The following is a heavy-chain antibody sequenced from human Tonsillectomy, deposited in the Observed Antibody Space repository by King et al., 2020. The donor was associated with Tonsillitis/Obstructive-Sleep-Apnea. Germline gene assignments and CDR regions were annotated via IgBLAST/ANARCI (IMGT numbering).Heavy chain of an antibody. J-gene: IGHJ4*02. CDR3: ARAGYSSSFGLGY. V-gene: IGHV3-53*01. D-gene: IGHD6-6*01. Sequence: VQLVESGGGLIQPGGSLRLSCAASGFAVSSNYMSWVRQAPGKGLEWVSVIYSGGSTYYADSVKGRFTISRDNSTNTLYLQMNSLRAEDTAVYYCARAGYSSSFGLGYWGQGTLVTVSS. CDR1: GFAVSSNY. CDR2: IYSGGST.